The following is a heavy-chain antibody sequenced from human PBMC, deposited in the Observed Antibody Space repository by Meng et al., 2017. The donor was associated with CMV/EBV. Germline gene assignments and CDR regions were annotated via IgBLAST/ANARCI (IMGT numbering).Heavy chain of an antibody. CDR1: GFTFSNSW. CDR3: TTDTFRCTNGVCYRNGMDV. CDR2: INIKADGGTT. J-gene: IGHJ6*02. V-gene: IGHV3-15*01. D-gene: IGHD2-8*01. Sequence: GESLKISCAASGFTFSNSWMRWVRQAPGKGLEWVCPINIKADGGTTDYAAPVKGRFTISRDDSKNTLYLQMNSLKTEDTAVSYCTTDTFRCTNGVCYRNGMDVWGQGTTVTVSS.